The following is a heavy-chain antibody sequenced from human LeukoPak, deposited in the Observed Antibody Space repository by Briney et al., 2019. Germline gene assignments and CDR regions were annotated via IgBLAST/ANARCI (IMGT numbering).Heavy chain of an antibody. CDR2: IYYSGST. V-gene: IGHV4-39*01. CDR3: ARHGKALLWFGDRSWFDP. J-gene: IGHJ5*02. Sequence: SETLSLTCTVSGGSISSSSYYWGWIRQPPGKGLEWIGSIYYSGSTYYNPSLKSRVTISVDTSKNQFSLKLSSVTAADTAVYYCARHGKALLWFGDRSWFDPWGQGTLVTVSS. D-gene: IGHD3-10*01. CDR1: GGSISSSSYY.